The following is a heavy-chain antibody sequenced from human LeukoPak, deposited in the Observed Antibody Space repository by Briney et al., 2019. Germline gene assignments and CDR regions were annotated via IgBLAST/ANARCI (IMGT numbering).Heavy chain of an antibody. CDR3: VTDIRAVADH. CDR2: ISADGTKK. CDR1: GFNFRDYG. J-gene: IGHJ4*02. D-gene: IGHD5-12*01. Sequence: PGKSLRLSCAASGFNFRDYGIHWVRQAPGKGLEWVALISADGTKKFDADSVRGRSTISRDNSKNTVSLQMNNLRTEDTAVYYCVTDIRAVADHWGQGTLVTVSS. V-gene: IGHV3-30*03.